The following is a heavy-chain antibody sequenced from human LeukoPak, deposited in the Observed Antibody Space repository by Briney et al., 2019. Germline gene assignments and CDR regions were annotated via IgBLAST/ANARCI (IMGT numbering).Heavy chain of an antibody. CDR1: GGSISSYY. Sequence: PSETLSLTCTVSGGSISSYYWSWFRQPAVKGLEWIGHIYNSGSTNYNPSLKGRVTMSVATSKNQFSLHLSSVTAADTAVYYCARSAFLVTAPGLYYFDYWGQGTLVAVSS. V-gene: IGHV4-4*07. D-gene: IGHD6-13*01. CDR2: IYNSGST. CDR3: ARSAFLVTAPGLYYFDY. J-gene: IGHJ4*02.